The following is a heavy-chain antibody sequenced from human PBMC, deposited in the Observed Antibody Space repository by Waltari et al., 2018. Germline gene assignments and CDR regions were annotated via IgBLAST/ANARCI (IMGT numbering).Heavy chain of an antibody. CDR2: INHSGST. Sequence: QVQLQQWGAGLLKPSETLSLTCAVYGGSFSGSYWSWIRQAPGKGLEWIGEINHSGSTNYNPSLKSRVTISVDTSKNQFSLKLSSVTAADTAVYYCARVGVPAAKDVVYYYGMDVWGQGTTVTVSS. V-gene: IGHV4-34*01. J-gene: IGHJ6*02. D-gene: IGHD2-2*01. CDR1: GGSFSGSY. CDR3: ARVGVPAAKDVVYYYGMDV.